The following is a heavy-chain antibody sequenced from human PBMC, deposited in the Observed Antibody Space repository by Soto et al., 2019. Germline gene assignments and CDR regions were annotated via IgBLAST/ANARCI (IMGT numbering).Heavy chain of an antibody. V-gene: IGHV3-23*01. CDR2: ISSSSDNT. CDR3: ARVWGSYRAPSGGAGFDP. J-gene: IGHJ5*02. D-gene: IGHD3-16*02. Sequence: LRLSCAASGFTFSSYAMSWVRQAPGRGLEWVSAISSSSDNTYYADSVKGRFTISRDNSKNTLYLQMNSLTSDDTAVYYCARVWGSYRAPSGGAGFDPWGQGTLVTVSS. CDR1: GFTFSSYA.